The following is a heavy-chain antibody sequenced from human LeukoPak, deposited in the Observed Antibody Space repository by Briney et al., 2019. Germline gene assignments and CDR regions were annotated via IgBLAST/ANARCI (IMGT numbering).Heavy chain of an antibody. D-gene: IGHD6-19*01. CDR1: GGSINSYY. J-gene: IGHJ4*02. Sequence: PSETLSLTCTVSGGSINSYYWSWIRQLPGKGLEWIGYIYYSGSTNYNPSLKSRVTISVDTSKNQFSLKLSSVTAADTAVYYCARGSGWSTDFDYWGQGTLVTVSP. CDR2: IYYSGST. V-gene: IGHV4-59*01. CDR3: ARGSGWSTDFDY.